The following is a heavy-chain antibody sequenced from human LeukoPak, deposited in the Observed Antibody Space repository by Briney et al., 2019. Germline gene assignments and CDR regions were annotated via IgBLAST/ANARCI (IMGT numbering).Heavy chain of an antibody. Sequence: SETLSLTCAVYGGSFSGYYWSWIRQPPGKGLEWIGEINHSGSTNYNPSLKSRVTISVDTSKNQFSLKLSSVTAADTAVYYCARKSNIVVVPAAGPPNWFYPWGQGTLVTVSS. V-gene: IGHV4-34*01. CDR3: ARKSNIVVVPAAGPPNWFYP. D-gene: IGHD2-2*01. J-gene: IGHJ5*02. CDR2: INHSGST. CDR1: GGSFSGYY.